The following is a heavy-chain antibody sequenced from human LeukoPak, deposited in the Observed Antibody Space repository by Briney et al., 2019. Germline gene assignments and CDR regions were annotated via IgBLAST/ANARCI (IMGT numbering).Heavy chain of an antibody. V-gene: IGHV3-23*01. CDR2: ISGSGGST. CDR3: AKRGSYYVRYFDY. J-gene: IGHJ4*02. D-gene: IGHD1-26*01. Sequence: GGSLRLSCAASGFTFSDYYMSWVRQAPGKGLEWVSAISGSGGSTYYADSVKGRFTISRDNSKNTLYLQMNSLRAEDTAVYYCAKRGSYYVRYFDYWGQGTLVTVSS. CDR1: GFTFSDYY.